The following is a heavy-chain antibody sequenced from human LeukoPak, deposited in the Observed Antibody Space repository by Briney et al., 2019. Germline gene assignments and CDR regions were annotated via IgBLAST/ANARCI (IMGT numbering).Heavy chain of an antibody. CDR1: GFTFSNTW. D-gene: IGHD1-26*01. Sequence: PGGSLRLSCAASGFTFSNTWMSWVRQAPGKGLEWVGRIKSETDGGTTDYAAPVKGEFTISRDDSKNTLYLQMNSLKTEDTAVYHCTTDIRWEHPSPGYWGQGTLVTVSS. CDR3: TTDIRWEHPSPGY. CDR2: IKSETDGGTT. J-gene: IGHJ4*02. V-gene: IGHV3-15*01.